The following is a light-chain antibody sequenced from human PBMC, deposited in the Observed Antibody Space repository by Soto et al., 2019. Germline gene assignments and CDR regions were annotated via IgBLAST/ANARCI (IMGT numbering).Light chain of an antibody. V-gene: IGLV2-23*01. CDR3: CSYAGRNPLV. J-gene: IGLJ2*01. Sequence: QSALTQPASVSGSPGQSITISCTGTSSDVGSYNLVSWYQQHPGKAPKLMIYEGSKRPSGVSNRFSGSKSGNTAPLTISGLQAEDEADYYCCSYAGRNPLVFGGGPKLTVL. CDR1: SSDVGSYNL. CDR2: EGS.